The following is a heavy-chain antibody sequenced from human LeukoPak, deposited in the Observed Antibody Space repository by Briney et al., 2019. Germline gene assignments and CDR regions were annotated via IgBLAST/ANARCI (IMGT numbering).Heavy chain of an antibody. CDR2: ISDGGGYT. V-gene: IGHV3-23*01. CDR1: GFTFSNYA. J-gene: IGHJ4*02. Sequence: SGGSLRLSCAASGFTFSNYAMTWVRQAPGKGLEWVSTISDGGGYTYYADSAKGRFTISRDNSRNTVYLQMNSLRAEDTAVYYCAKDATEYGDSHFDWWGQGTRVTVSS. D-gene: IGHD4-17*01. CDR3: AKDATEYGDSHFDW.